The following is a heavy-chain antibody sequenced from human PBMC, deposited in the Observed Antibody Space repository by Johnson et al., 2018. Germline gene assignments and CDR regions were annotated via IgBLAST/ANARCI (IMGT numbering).Heavy chain of an antibody. CDR1: GFTFNDYG. Sequence: EVQLLESGGGLVQPGRSLRLSCAASGFTFNDYGMHWVRQAPGKGLEWVSGISWNSFSIGYADSVKGRFTISRDNAKNSLYLQMNSLRAEDTAFYYCPKDFTAAGKSKYYYGMDVWGQGTTVTVSS. V-gene: IGHV3-9*01. CDR2: ISWNSFSI. CDR3: PKDFTAAGKSKYYYGMDV. J-gene: IGHJ6*02. D-gene: IGHD5-18*01.